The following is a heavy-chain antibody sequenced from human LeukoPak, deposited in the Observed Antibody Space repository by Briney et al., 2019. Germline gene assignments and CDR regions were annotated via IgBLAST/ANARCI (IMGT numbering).Heavy chain of an antibody. J-gene: IGHJ6*02. CDR1: GFTFSRYW. Sequence: GGSLTLSCAASGFTFSRYWMNWVRQAPGKGLVWVSRINSDGSTTRYADSVKGRFTISSDNAKNTMYLQMNSLRAEDTAVYYCARENFYGMDVWGQGTTVTVSS. CDR2: INSDGSTT. CDR3: ARENFYGMDV. V-gene: IGHV3-74*01.